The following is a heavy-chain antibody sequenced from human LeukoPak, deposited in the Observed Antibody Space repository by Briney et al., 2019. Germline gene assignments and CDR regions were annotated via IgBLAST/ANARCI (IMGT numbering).Heavy chain of an antibody. D-gene: IGHD2-2*01. V-gene: IGHV1-46*01. CDR1: GYTFTSYY. CDR2: INPSGGST. J-gene: IGHJ4*02. CDR3: ALYCSSTSCPDY. Sequence: ASVKVSCKASGYTFTSYYMHWVRQAPGQGLEWMGIINPSGGSTSYAQKFQGRVTMTRDMSTSTVYMELSSLRSEDTAVYYCALYCSSTSCPDYWGQGTLVTVSS.